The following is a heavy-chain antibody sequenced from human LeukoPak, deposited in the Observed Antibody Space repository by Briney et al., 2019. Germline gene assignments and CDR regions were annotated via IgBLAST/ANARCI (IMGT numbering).Heavy chain of an antibody. J-gene: IGHJ4*02. CDR2: ITNGGGNT. CDR1: GFTFSSYA. V-gene: IGHV3-23*01. CDR3: AKLVAGTPDY. Sequence: QTGGSLRLSCVASGFTFSSYAMSWVRLAPGKGLEWVSAITNGGGNTYYADSVKGRFTISRDNSKNTLYLQMNSLRAEDTAVYYCAKLVAGTPDYWGQGTLVTVSS. D-gene: IGHD1-1*01.